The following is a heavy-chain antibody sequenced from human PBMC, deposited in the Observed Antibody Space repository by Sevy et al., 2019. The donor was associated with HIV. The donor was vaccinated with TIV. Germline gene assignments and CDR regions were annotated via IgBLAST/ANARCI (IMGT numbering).Heavy chain of an antibody. J-gene: IGHJ6*02. CDR1: GYSFTDYW. CDR3: ARGARGTLPSYYYYTLNI. Sequence: GESLKISCKGSGYSFTDYWIGWVRQKPGKGLEWMGIIYPGDSDTIYSPSFQGQVTISVDKSISTAYLQWSSLNTSDTAIFYCARGARGTLPSYYYYTLNIWGQGTTVTVSS. CDR2: IYPGDSDT. D-gene: IGHD3-16*01. V-gene: IGHV5-51*01.